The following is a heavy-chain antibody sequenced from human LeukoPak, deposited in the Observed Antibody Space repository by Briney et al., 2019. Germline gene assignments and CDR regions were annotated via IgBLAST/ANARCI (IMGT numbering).Heavy chain of an antibody. J-gene: IGHJ4*02. D-gene: IGHD5/OR15-5a*01. CDR3: ARVTSRSTIIWSAPDY. Sequence: SETLSLTCAVYGGFFSGYYWSWIRQPPGKGLEWIGEINHSGSTNYNPSLKSRVTISVDTSKNQFSLKLSSVTAADTAVYYCARVTSRSTIIWSAPDYWGQGTLVTVSS. CDR2: INHSGST. CDR1: GGFFSGYY. V-gene: IGHV4-34*01.